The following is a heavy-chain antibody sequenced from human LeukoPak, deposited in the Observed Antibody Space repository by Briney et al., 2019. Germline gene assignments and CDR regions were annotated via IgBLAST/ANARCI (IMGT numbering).Heavy chain of an antibody. CDR3: AKEPAD. Sequence: GGSLRLSCAASGFTYSNYWMHWVRQAPGKGLVWVSRINTDGSSTTYADSVKGRFTISRDNSKNTLYLQMNSLRAEDTAVYYCAKEPADWGQGTLVTVSS. CDR2: INTDGSST. CDR1: GFTYSNYW. V-gene: IGHV3-74*01. J-gene: IGHJ4*02.